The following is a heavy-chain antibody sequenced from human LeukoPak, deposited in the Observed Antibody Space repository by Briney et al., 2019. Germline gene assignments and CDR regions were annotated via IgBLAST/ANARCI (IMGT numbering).Heavy chain of an antibody. CDR2: ISAYNGNT. V-gene: IGHV1-18*04. CDR1: GYTFTSYG. Sequence: ASVKVSCKASGYTFTSYGISWVRQAPGQGLEWMGWISAYNGNTNYAQKLQGRVTMTTDTSTSTAYMELRSLRPDDTAVYYCARDAKYSGYDPNWFDPWGQGTLVTVSS. J-gene: IGHJ5*02. CDR3: ARDAKYSGYDPNWFDP. D-gene: IGHD5-12*01.